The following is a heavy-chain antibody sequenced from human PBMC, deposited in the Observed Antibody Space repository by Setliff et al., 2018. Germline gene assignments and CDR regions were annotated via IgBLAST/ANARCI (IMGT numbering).Heavy chain of an antibody. CDR1: GGSISSGGYY. Sequence: KTSETLSLTCTVSGGSISSGGYYWSWIRQHPGKGLEWIGYIYYSGSTYYNPSLKSRVTISVDTSKNQFSLKLSSVTAADTAVYYCARERQYYYDSSGYYPSYYYYGMDVWGQGTTVTVSS. V-gene: IGHV4-31*03. CDR3: ARERQYYYDSSGYYPSYYYYGMDV. CDR2: IYYSGST. D-gene: IGHD3-22*01. J-gene: IGHJ6*02.